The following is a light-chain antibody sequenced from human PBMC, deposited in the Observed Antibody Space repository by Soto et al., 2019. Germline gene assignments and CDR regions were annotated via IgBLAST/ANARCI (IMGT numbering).Light chain of an antibody. CDR1: SGHSSYA. Sequence: QLVLTQPPSASASLGASVKLTCTLSSGHSSYAIAWHQQQPEKGPRYLMKVNSDGTHRKGDGIPDRFSGSSSGAERYLTISSLQSDDEADYYCQAWGSDIVVFGGGTKLTVL. CDR2: VNSDGTH. CDR3: QAWGSDIVV. V-gene: IGLV4-69*01. J-gene: IGLJ2*01.